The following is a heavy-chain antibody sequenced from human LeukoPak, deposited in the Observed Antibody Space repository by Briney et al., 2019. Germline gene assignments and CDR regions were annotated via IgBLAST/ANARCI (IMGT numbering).Heavy chain of an antibody. Sequence: PSETLSLTCTVYGGSFSNYYWTWIRQPPGKGLEWIGEINHSGSARYNPSLKSRVIISVDTSKNQFSLKLSSVTAADTAVYYCARAKGGSSSWYRYYFDYWGQGTLVTVSS. D-gene: IGHD6-13*01. CDR1: GGSFSNYY. V-gene: IGHV4-34*01. J-gene: IGHJ4*02. CDR2: INHSGSA. CDR3: ARAKGGSSSWYRYYFDY.